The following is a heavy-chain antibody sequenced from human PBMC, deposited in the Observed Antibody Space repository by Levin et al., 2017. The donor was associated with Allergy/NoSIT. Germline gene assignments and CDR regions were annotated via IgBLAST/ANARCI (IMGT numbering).Heavy chain of an antibody. J-gene: IGHJ4*02. CDR1: GGSISSSGYY. Sequence: SETLSLTCIVSGGSISSSGYYWGWIRQPPGKGLEWIGTIYYSGTTYYNPSLKSRVTISVDTSKNQFSLKLSSVTAADTAVYYWSRERSACTSSTCYGIDYWGQGTRVTVSS. V-gene: IGHV4-39*01. CDR3: SRERSACTSSTCYGIDY. CDR2: IYYSGTT. D-gene: IGHD2-2*01.